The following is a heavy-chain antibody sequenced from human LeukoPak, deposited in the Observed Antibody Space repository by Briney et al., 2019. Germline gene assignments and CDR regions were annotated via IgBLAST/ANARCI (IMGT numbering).Heavy chain of an antibody. CDR2: ISLDGNNK. CDR3: ARLDY. Sequence: PGGSLRLSCAASGFTFNNFAMYWVRQAPGKGLEWVALISLDGNNKYYADSVKGRFTISRDNSKNTLYLQMNSLRDEDTAVYYCARLDYWGQGTLVTVSS. V-gene: IGHV3-30-3*01. CDR1: GFTFNNFA. J-gene: IGHJ4*02.